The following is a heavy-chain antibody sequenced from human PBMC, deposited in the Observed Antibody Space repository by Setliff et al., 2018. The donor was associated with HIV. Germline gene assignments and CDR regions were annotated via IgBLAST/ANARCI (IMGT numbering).Heavy chain of an antibody. Sequence: SETLSLTCTVSSGSIRSYYWSWIRQPPGKGLEWIGYIYSSGSTNYNPSLKSRVTISVDTSKNQFSLKLSSVTAADTAVYYCARDVTYYYDSGGRDYYGMDVWGQGTTVTVSS. D-gene: IGHD3-22*01. V-gene: IGHV4-59*01. CDR1: SGSIRSYY. CDR2: IYSSGST. J-gene: IGHJ6*02. CDR3: ARDVTYYYDSGGRDYYGMDV.